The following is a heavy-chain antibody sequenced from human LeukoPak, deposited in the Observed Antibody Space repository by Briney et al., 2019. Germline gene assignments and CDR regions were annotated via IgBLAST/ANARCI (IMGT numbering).Heavy chain of an antibody. Sequence: GGSLRLSCVASGFSFGGYWMAWVRQAPGKGLEWVANMKHDGIEKYHVDSVKGRFTISRDNTKNSLYLHMSSLRVEDTAVYYCAREGREGYNYPALDFWGQGILVTVSS. V-gene: IGHV3-7*05. D-gene: IGHD5-24*01. CDR3: AREGREGYNYPALDF. J-gene: IGHJ4*02. CDR2: MKHDGIEK. CDR1: GFSFGGYW.